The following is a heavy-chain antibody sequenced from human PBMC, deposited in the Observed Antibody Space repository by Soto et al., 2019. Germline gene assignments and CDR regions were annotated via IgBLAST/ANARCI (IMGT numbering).Heavy chain of an antibody. V-gene: IGHV4-38-2*01. Sequence: SETLSLTCAVAGYSIISGYYWGWIRQPPGKGLEWIGSIYHSGSTYYNPSLKSRVTMSVDTSENQFSLKLSSVTAEDTAVYYCAKGVSFSPAFYFDSWGQGTLVTVSS. CDR3: AKGVSFSPAFYFDS. CDR2: IYHSGST. D-gene: IGHD1-26*01. CDR1: GYSIISGYY. J-gene: IGHJ4*02.